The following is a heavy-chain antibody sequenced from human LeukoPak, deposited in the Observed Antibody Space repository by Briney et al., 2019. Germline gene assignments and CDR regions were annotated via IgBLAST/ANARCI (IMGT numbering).Heavy chain of an antibody. CDR1: GFTFTDYA. J-gene: IGHJ4*02. D-gene: IGHD2-2*01. CDR3: AKGPSGIVVVPGDY. Sequence: GGSLRLSCAASGFTFTDYAMTWVRQAPGKGLEWVSGIGGSGDSTYHADSVRGRFAISRDNSKNTLYLQMNSLRAEDTAVYYCAKGPSGIVVVPGDYWGQGTLVTVSS. CDR2: IGGSGDST. V-gene: IGHV3-23*01.